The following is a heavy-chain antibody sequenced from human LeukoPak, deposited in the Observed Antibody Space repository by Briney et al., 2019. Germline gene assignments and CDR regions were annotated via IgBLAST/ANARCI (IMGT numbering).Heavy chain of an antibody. Sequence: ASVKVSCKASGYTFTSYYMHWVRQAPGQGLEWMGIINPSGGSTSYAQKFQGRVTMTRDTSISTAYMELSRLRSDGTAVYYCARDKGIRRSSSSATHWFDPWGQGTLVTVSS. V-gene: IGHV1-46*01. CDR3: ARDKGIRRSSSSATHWFDP. CDR2: INPSGGST. CDR1: GYTFTSYY. J-gene: IGHJ5*02. D-gene: IGHD6-6*01.